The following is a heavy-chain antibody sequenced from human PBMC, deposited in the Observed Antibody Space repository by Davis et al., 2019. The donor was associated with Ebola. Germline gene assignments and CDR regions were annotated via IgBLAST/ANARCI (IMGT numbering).Heavy chain of an antibody. CDR2: IYIGGST. V-gene: IGHV3-53*01. J-gene: IGHJ4*02. CDR1: GFTFSSYS. CDR3: AREAGVGDFDY. D-gene: IGHD1-14*01. Sequence: GESLKISCAASGFTFSSYSMNWVRQAPGKGLEWVSVIYIGGSTYYADSVKGRFTISRDNSKNTLYLQMNSLRAEDTAVYYCAREAGVGDFDYWGQGTLVTVSS.